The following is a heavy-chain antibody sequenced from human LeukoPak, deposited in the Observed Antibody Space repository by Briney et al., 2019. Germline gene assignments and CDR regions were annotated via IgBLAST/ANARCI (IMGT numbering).Heavy chain of an antibody. D-gene: IGHD1-26*01. CDR1: GFTFSTYW. CDR3: ASQKVGATDY. CDR2: IKQDGSEK. J-gene: IGHJ4*02. Sequence: PGGSLRLSCAASGFTFSTYWMSWVRQAPGKGLDCVANIKQDGSEKYYVDSVKGRFTISGDNAKNSLYLQMNNLRAEDTAVYYCASQKVGATDYWGQGTLVTVSS. V-gene: IGHV3-7*01.